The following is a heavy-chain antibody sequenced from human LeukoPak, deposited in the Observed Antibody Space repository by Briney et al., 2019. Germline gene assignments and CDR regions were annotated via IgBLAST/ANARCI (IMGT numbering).Heavy chain of an antibody. V-gene: IGHV4-4*07. CDR3: AREPPPAAGTGRPFDH. CDR2: MYTSGST. J-gene: IGHJ4*02. Sequence: SETLSLTCTVSGGSISSYFWSWIRQPAGKGLEWIGRMYTSGSTNCNPSLKSRVIMSVDTSKNQFSLNLSSVTAADTAVYYCAREPPPAAGTGRPFDHWGQGTLVTVSS. D-gene: IGHD6-13*01. CDR1: GGSISSYF.